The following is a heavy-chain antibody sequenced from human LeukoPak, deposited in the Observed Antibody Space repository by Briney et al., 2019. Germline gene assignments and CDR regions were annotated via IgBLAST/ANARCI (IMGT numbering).Heavy chain of an antibody. CDR1: GASITTYS. Sequence: SETLSLTCIVSGASITTYSWNWLRQSPGKGLEWIGYFSLGGSGTTSYTSSLKSRVAISRDTSKNQLSLKLTSVTAADTAVYYCARWDDSAWAFGTWGPGTLVTVSS. CDR3: ARWDDSAWAFGT. V-gene: IGHV4-59*08. CDR2: FSLGGSGTT. J-gene: IGHJ5*02. D-gene: IGHD6-19*01.